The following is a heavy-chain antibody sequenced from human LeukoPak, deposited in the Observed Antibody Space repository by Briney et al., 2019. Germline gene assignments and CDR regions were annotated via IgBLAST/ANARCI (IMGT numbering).Heavy chain of an antibody. CDR1: GFTFSSYA. V-gene: IGHV3-23*01. CDR3: AKDLEQLVIGRNGGFDP. Sequence: GGSLRLPCAASGFTFSSYAMSWVRQAPGKGLEWVSAVSGSGGSTYYADSVKGRFTISRDNSKNTLYLQMNSLRAEDTAVYYCAKDLEQLVIGRNGGFDPWGQGTLVTVSS. D-gene: IGHD6-13*01. J-gene: IGHJ5*02. CDR2: VSGSGGST.